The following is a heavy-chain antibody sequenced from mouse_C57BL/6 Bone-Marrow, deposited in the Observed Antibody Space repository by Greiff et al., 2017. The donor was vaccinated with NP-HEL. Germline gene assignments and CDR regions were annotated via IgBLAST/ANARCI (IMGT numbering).Heavy chain of an antibody. CDR3: ARNYYGSSLAWFAY. J-gene: IGHJ3*01. CDR1: GYTFTSYW. CDR2: IYPGSGST. V-gene: IGHV1-55*01. Sequence: QVQLQQSGAELVKPGASVKMSCKASGYTFTSYWITWVKQRPGQGLEWIGDIYPGSGSTNYNEKFKSKATLTVDTSSSTAYMQLSSLTSEDSAVYYCARNYYGSSLAWFAYWGQGTLVTVSA. D-gene: IGHD1-1*01.